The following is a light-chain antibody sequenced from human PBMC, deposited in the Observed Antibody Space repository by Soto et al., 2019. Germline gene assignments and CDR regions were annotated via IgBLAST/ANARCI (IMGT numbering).Light chain of an antibody. CDR3: QQYNSWPLT. J-gene: IGKJ4*01. Sequence: ETVMTQSPATLSVSPGERVTLSCRASQSVSSRLAWYQQKPGQAPRLLIYGASTRAXXIXAXXSGTGSETEFTLTISSLQSEDFAVYYCQQYNSWPLTFGGGTKVELK. CDR2: GAS. CDR1: QSVSSR. V-gene: IGKV3-15*01.